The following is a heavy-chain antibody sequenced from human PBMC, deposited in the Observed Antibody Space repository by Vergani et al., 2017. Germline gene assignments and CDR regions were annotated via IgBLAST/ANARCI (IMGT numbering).Heavy chain of an antibody. D-gene: IGHD5-12*01. Sequence: VQLVQSGAEVKKPGASVKVSCKASGFTFDDYAMHWVRQAPGKGLEWVSSISSSSSYIYYADSVKGRFTISRDNAKNSLYLQMNSLRAEDTAVYYCARDSGYDFGYFDIWGQGTMVTVSS. J-gene: IGHJ3*02. CDR3: ARDSGYDFGYFDI. V-gene: IGHV3-21*01. CDR1: GFTFDDYA. CDR2: ISSSSSYI.